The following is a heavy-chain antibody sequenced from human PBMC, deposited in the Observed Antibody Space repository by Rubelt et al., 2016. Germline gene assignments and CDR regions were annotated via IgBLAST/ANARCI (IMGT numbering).Heavy chain of an antibody. V-gene: IGHV4-34*01. J-gene: IGHJ6*02. CDR1: GGSFSGYY. Sequence: QVQLQQWGAGLLKPSETLSLTCAVYGGSFSGYYWTWIRQPPGKGLEWIGEINHGGSTNHNPSLKSRVTIAVDTSKNQISLKLGSWTAADTAVYYCARHSRVFSYYYGMDVWGQGTTVTVSS. CDR3: ARHSRVFSYYYGMDV. CDR2: INHGGST. D-gene: IGHD2-21*01.